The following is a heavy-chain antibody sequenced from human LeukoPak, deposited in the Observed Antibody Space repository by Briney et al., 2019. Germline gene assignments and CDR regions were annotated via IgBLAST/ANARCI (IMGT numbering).Heavy chain of an antibody. CDR2: MSTDGSLQ. CDR3: GRQVAPGQWLVNL. CDR1: GFTFSNYA. Sequence: GGSLRLSCVASGFTFSNYAIHWVRRPPGKGVEWVAVMSTDGSLQYYANSVKGRFTISRDNYKSTLFLQMNSLSAADTAVYYCGRQVAPGQWLVNLWGQGTLVTVSS. V-gene: IGHV3-30*01. J-gene: IGHJ5*02. D-gene: IGHD6-19*01.